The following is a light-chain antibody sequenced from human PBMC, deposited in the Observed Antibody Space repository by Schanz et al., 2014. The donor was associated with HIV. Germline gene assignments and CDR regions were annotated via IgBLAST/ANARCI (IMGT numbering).Light chain of an antibody. CDR1: QGIGNE. CDR2: AAS. V-gene: IGKV1-17*01. Sequence: DIQMTQSPSSLSASVGDTVTITCRASQGIGNELGWYQQKPGKAPKRLIYAASFLQSEVPSRFIGSGSGTEFTLTISRLQPEDFATYYCQQTYSLPVTFGQGTKVEIK. CDR3: QQTYSLPVT. J-gene: IGKJ1*01.